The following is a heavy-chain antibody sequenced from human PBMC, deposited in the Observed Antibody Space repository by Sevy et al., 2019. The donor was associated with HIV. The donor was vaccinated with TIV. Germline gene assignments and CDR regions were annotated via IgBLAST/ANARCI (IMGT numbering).Heavy chain of an antibody. D-gene: IGHD3-3*02. CDR1: GFTFSSYS. CDR3: ARENTFLEWLLYPPDAFDI. Sequence: GGSLRLSCAASGFTFSSYSMNWVRQAPGKGLEWISYISSSSSTIYYADSVKGRFTISRDNAKNSLYLQMKSLRAEDTAVYYCARENTFLEWLLYPPDAFDIWGQGTMVTVSS. CDR2: ISSSSSTI. V-gene: IGHV3-48*01. J-gene: IGHJ3*02.